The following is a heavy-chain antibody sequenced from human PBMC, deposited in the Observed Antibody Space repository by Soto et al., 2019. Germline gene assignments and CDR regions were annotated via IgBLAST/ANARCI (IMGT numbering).Heavy chain of an antibody. CDR2: MKPNGGGS. CDR1: VSTFTDDY. J-gene: IGHJ4*02. D-gene: IGHD3-10*01. Sequence: AALPVSCPPAVSTFTDDYTRRVRQAPGEGLEWMGWMKPNGGGSNTAERFQGTVTVPRDTSASTAYRELGSLRSEDTAVDYCASVDYGDCGGQGPLVVLSS. V-gene: IGHV1-2*02. CDR3: ASVDYGDC.